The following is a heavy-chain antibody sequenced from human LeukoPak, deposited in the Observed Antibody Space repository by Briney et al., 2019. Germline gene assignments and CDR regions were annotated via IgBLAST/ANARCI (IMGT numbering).Heavy chain of an antibody. Sequence: SETLSLTCTVSGASISSYYWSWIRQAPGKGLEWIGYIYYNGSTNYNPSLKSRVTISVDTSKNQFSLKLTSVTAADTAVYYCARVGVDDSGNIIKYFFDYWGQGTLVTVSS. CDR2: IYYNGST. CDR1: GASISSYY. D-gene: IGHD4-23*01. CDR3: ARVGVDDSGNIIKYFFDY. V-gene: IGHV4-59*01. J-gene: IGHJ4*02.